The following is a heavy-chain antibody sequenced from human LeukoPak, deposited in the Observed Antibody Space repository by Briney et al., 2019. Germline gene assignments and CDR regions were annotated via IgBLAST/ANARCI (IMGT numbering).Heavy chain of an antibody. CDR1: GFTFSSYS. V-gene: IGHV3-21*01. J-gene: IGHJ4*02. CDR2: ISSSSSYI. D-gene: IGHD3-22*01. Sequence: PGGSLRLSCAASGFTFSSYSMNWVRQAPGKGLEWVSSISSSSSYIYYADSVKGRFTISRDNAKNSPYLQMNSLRAEDTAVYYCARDHHYDSSGFDYWGQGTLVTVSS. CDR3: ARDHHYDSSGFDY.